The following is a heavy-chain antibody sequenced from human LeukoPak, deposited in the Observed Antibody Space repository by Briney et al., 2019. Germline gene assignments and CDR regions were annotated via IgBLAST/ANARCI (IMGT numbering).Heavy chain of an antibody. J-gene: IGHJ3*02. Sequence: SETLSLTCTVSGGSISSYYWSWIRQPPGKGLEWIGYIYYSGSTNYHPSLKGRVTISVDTSKNQFSLKLSSMTAADTAVYYCATGIYAFDIWGQGTMVTVSS. V-gene: IGHV4-59*01. CDR2: IYYSGST. D-gene: IGHD2-15*01. CDR3: ATGIYAFDI. CDR1: GGSISSYY.